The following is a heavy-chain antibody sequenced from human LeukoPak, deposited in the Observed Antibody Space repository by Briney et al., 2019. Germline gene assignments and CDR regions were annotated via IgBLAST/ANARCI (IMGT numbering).Heavy chain of an antibody. J-gene: IGHJ4*02. CDR1: GFIVSNSY. Sequence: PGGSLRLSCAASGFIVSNSYMSWVRQAPGKGLEWVSIIYSDSTTYYADSVKGRFTIFRDNSKNTLYLQMNNLRAEDTAVYYCAREAESSWFAYWGQGTRVTVSS. V-gene: IGHV3-66*01. CDR2: IYSDSTT. D-gene: IGHD6-13*01. CDR3: AREAESSWFAY.